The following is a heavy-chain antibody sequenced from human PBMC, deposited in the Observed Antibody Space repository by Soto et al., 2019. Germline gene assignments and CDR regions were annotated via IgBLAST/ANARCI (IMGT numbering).Heavy chain of an antibody. CDR3: ARQGIGNLHGLVDV. V-gene: IGHV4-59*08. J-gene: IGHJ6*02. Sequence: QVQLQESGPGLVKPSETLSLTCTVSGGSIDGYNCAWIRQPPGKALAWVGYVYYNGGSSYNPSLTXXAXXDMETSTGQFSLQLRSVTAADTAVYYGARQGIGNLHGLVDVWGRGTTVTVSS. D-gene: IGHD3-10*01. CDR1: GGSIDGYN. CDR2: VYYNGGS.